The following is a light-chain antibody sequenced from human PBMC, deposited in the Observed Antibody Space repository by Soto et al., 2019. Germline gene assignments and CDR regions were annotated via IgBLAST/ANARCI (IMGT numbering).Light chain of an antibody. CDR3: CSYAGSYTYV. J-gene: IGLJ1*01. CDR1: SSDVGDYNY. V-gene: IGLV2-11*01. Sequence: QSVLTQPRSVSGSPGQSITISCTGTSSDVGDYNYVSWYQQHPGKAPKLMIYDVSKRPSGVPDRFSGSKSGNTASLTISGIQAVDEADYYCCSYAGSYTYVFGTGTKLTVL. CDR2: DVS.